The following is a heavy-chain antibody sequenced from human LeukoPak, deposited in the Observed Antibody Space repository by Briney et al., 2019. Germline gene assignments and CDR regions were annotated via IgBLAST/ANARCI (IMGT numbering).Heavy chain of an antibody. V-gene: IGHV1-69*04. Sequence: ASVKGSCKASVGTFSRYAISWVRHAPGQGLEWRGRIIPILGIANYAQKFQGRVTITADKSTSTAYMELSSLRSEDTAVYYCARDNGDYLKQNAFDIWGQGTMVTVSS. CDR3: ARDNGDYLKQNAFDI. J-gene: IGHJ3*02. D-gene: IGHD4-17*01. CDR2: IIPILGIA. CDR1: VGTFSRYA.